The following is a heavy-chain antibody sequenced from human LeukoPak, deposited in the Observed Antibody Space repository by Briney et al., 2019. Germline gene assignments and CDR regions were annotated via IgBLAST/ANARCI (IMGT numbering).Heavy chain of an antibody. J-gene: IGHJ5*02. V-gene: IGHV1-2*02. Sequence: ASVKVSCKASGYTFTVNYMHWVQQAPGQGLEWMGWINANSGGTKYAQKFQGRVTMTRDTSISTAYMVLSSLRSDDTAVYYCARGSGSSWFDLWGQGTLVTVSS. CDR2: INANSGGT. D-gene: IGHD3-10*01. CDR3: ARGSGSSWFDL. CDR1: GYTFTVNY.